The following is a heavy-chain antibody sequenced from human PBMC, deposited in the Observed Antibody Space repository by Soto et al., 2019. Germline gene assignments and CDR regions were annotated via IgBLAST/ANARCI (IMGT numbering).Heavy chain of an antibody. CDR2: ISGSGGST. Sequence: GGSLRLSCAASGFTFSSYAMSWVRQAPGKGLEWVSAISGSGGSTYYADSVKGRFTISRDNSKNTLYLQMNSLRAEDTAVYYCAKAAVPAAITGYSSSWYSIWYYFEYWGQGTLVTVSS. CDR3: AKAAVPAAITGYSSSWYSIWYYFEY. V-gene: IGHV3-23*01. CDR1: GFTFSSYA. D-gene: IGHD6-13*01. J-gene: IGHJ4*02.